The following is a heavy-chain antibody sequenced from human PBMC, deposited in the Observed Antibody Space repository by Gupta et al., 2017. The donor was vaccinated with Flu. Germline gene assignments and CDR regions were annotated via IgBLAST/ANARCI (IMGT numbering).Heavy chain of an antibody. V-gene: IGHV3-30*18. CDR2: MSDDGSYQ. J-gene: IGHJ4*01. Sequence: QGQLVQSGGGVVQPGTALILSCEASGFNFSNYRLHWVRQAQGKGLEWMEVMSDDGSYQWDADSVRGRFTIARDNSKNTLFLQMNSLRADDTAVYYCAKGGRHNWNYDGDYWGQGTLVTVSS. CDR3: AKGGRHNWNYDGDY. CDR1: GFNFSNYR. D-gene: IGHD1-7*01.